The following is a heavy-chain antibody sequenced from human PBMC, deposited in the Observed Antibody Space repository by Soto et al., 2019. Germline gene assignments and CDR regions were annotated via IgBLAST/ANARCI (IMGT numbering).Heavy chain of an antibody. CDR3: ASHSSSTSYYFDY. CDR1: GGTFSSYA. J-gene: IGHJ4*02. D-gene: IGHD6-6*01. CDR2: IIPIFGTA. V-gene: IGHV1-69*13. Sequence: SVKVSCKASGGTFSSYAISWVRQAPGQGLEWMGGIIPIFGTANYAQKFQGRVTITADESTSTAYMELSSLRSEDTAVYYCASHSSSTSYYFDYWGQGTLVTVSS.